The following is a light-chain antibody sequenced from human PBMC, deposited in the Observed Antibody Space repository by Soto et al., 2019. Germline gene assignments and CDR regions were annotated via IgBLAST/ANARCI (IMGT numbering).Light chain of an antibody. V-gene: IGLV6-57*04. CDR1: SGSIASNH. Sequence: NFMLTQPHSVSESPGKTVTISCTRSSGSIASNHVQWYQQRPDSAPTTVIYKDNQRPSGVPDRFSGSIDSSSNSASLTISGLKTEDEADYYCQSYDDNNVLFGGRTKLTVL. CDR3: QSYDDNNVL. CDR2: KDN. J-gene: IGLJ2*01.